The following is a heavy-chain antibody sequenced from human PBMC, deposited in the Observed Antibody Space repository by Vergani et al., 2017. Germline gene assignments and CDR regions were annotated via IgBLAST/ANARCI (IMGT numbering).Heavy chain of an antibody. CDR3: AKDSRIAALVGFDY. J-gene: IGHJ4*02. CDR1: GFTFTNFA. CDR2: ISGSGGFT. D-gene: IGHD6-6*01. Sequence: EVDLVESGGGLAQPGGSLRLSCAASGFTFTNFAMTWVRQAPGEGLEWVSGISGSGGFTYYADSVKGRFTISRDNSKNTLYLQMNSLRAEDTAVYYCAKDSRIAALVGFDYWGQGTLVTVSS. V-gene: IGHV3-23*04.